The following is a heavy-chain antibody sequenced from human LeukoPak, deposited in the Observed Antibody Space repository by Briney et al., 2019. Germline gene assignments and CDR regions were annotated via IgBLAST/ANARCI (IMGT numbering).Heavy chain of an antibody. J-gene: IGHJ4*02. Sequence: GSLRLSCAASGFTFSSYAMSWVRQAPGKGLEWVSAISGSGGSTYYADSVKGRFTISRDNSKNTLYLQMNSLRAEDTAVYYCAKARERITIFGVVTEPLDYWGQGTLVTVSS. V-gene: IGHV3-23*01. CDR3: AKARERITIFGVVTEPLDY. D-gene: IGHD3-3*01. CDR2: ISGSGGST. CDR1: GFTFSSYA.